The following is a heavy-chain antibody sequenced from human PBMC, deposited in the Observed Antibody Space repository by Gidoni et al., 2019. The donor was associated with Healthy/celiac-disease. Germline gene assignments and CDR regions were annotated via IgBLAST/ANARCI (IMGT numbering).Heavy chain of an antibody. CDR2: INPSGGST. CDR1: GYTFTSYY. J-gene: IGHJ3*02. CDR3: AREGVEGDAFDI. V-gene: IGHV1-46*01. D-gene: IGHD2-15*01. Sequence: QVQLVQSGAEVKKPGASVKVSCKASGYTFTSYYMHWVRQAPGQGREWMGIINPSGGSTSYAQKFQGRVTMTRDTSTSTVYMELSSLRSEDTAVYYCAREGVEGDAFDIWGQGTMVTVSS.